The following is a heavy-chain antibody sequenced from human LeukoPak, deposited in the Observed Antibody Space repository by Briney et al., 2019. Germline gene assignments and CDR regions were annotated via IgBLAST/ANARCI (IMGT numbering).Heavy chain of an antibody. Sequence: ASVKVSCKASGYTFTGYYMHWVRQAPGQGLEWMGWTNPNSGGTNYAQKFQGRVTMTRDTSISTAYMELSRLRSDDTAVYYCARRAVAVTYFDYWGQGTLVTVSS. D-gene: IGHD6-19*01. V-gene: IGHV1-2*02. CDR3: ARRAVAVTYFDY. J-gene: IGHJ4*02. CDR1: GYTFTGYY. CDR2: TNPNSGGT.